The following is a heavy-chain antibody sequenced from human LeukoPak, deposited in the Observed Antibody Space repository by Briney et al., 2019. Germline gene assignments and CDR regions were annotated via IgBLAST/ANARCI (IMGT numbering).Heavy chain of an antibody. Sequence: GGSLTLSCAASGFTFSYHWMTWVRQAPGKGLEWVANIKNDGTVKNYVDSVKGRFTISRDNAKNSLYLQMNSLRAEDTGVYYCAKDSYNKGDYWGQGVLVTVSS. CDR3: AKDSYNKGDY. J-gene: IGHJ4*02. V-gene: IGHV3-7*01. CDR2: IKNDGTVK. CDR1: GFTFSYHW. D-gene: IGHD1-1*01.